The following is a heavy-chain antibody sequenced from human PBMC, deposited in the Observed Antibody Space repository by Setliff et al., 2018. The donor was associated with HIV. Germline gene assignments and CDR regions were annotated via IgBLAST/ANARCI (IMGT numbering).Heavy chain of an antibody. CDR1: GYSISSGFY. V-gene: IGHV4-38-2*02. CDR3: ARDAPTVYANGWFDP. CDR2: IYHSGST. D-gene: IGHD2-8*01. Sequence: PSETLSLTCAVSGYSISSGFYWGWIRQPPGKGLEWIGSIYHSGSTYYNPSLRSRVTISVDTSKNQFSLKLSSVTAADTAVYYCARDAPTVYANGWFDPWGQGTLGTVSS. J-gene: IGHJ5*02.